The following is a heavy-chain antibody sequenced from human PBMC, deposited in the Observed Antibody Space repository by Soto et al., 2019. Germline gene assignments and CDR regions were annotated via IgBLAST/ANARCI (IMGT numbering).Heavy chain of an antibody. CDR1: GFTFSNAW. Sequence: GGSLRLSCAASGFTFSNAWMNWVRQAPGKGLEWVGRIKSKTDGGTTDYAAPVKGRFTISRDDSKNTLYLQMNSLRAEDTAVYYCAKTVDTAMVFAYWGQGTLVTVSS. CDR2: IKSKTDGGTT. V-gene: IGHV3-15*07. D-gene: IGHD5-18*01. J-gene: IGHJ4*02. CDR3: AKTVDTAMVFAY.